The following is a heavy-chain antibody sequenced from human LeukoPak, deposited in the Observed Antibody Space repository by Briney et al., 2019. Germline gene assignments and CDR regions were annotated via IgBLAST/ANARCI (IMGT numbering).Heavy chain of an antibody. J-gene: IGHJ4*02. V-gene: IGHV4-34*01. Sequence: PSETLSLTCAVYGGSFSGYYWSWIRQPPGKGLEWIGEINHSGSTNYNPSLKSRVTISVDTSKNQFSLKLSSVTAADTAVYYCAREPPPFDTIFGVVIEDYSDYWGQGTLVTVSS. CDR3: AREPPPFDTIFGVVIEDYSDY. CDR2: INHSGST. CDR1: GGSFSGYY. D-gene: IGHD3-3*01.